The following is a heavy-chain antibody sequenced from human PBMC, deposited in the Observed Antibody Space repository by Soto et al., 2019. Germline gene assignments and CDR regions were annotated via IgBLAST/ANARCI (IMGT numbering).Heavy chain of an antibody. D-gene: IGHD3-10*01. J-gene: IGHJ6*03. CDR1: GYTFTSYD. CDR3: ARGGLLYHYGSGEQGHYYYYYYMDV. V-gene: IGHV1-8*01. CDR2: MNPNSGNT. Sequence: ASVKVSCKASGYTFTSYDINWVRQATGQGLEWMGWMNPNSGNTGYAQKFQGRVTMTRNNSISTAYMELSSLRSEDTAVYYCARGGLLYHYGSGEQGHYYYYYYMDVWGKGTTVTVSS.